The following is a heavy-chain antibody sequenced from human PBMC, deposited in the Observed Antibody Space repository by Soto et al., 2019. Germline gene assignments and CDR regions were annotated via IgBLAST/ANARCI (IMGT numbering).Heavy chain of an antibody. D-gene: IGHD3-22*01. Sequence: GWSLRLSCAASGFTFSSYGMHWVRQAPGKGLEWVAVISYDGSNKYYADSVKGRFTISRDNSKNTLYLQMNSLRAEDTAVYYCAKDQHYYDSSGSIGHWGQGTLVT. CDR1: GFTFSSYG. CDR2: ISYDGSNK. J-gene: IGHJ1*01. V-gene: IGHV3-30*18. CDR3: AKDQHYYDSSGSIGH.